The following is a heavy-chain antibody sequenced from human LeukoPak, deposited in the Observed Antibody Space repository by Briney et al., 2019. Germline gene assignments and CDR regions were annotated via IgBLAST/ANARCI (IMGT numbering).Heavy chain of an antibody. Sequence: GGSLRLSCAASGFTFSNNGMSWVRQAPGKGLEWVSGISGSGGTTYYADSVKGRFTISRDNSKNTLYLQMNSLRAEDTAAYFCAKGGIYNWFDPWGQGTLVTVSS. CDR3: AKGGIYNWFDP. CDR2: ISGSGGTT. V-gene: IGHV3-23*01. J-gene: IGHJ5*02. D-gene: IGHD3-16*01. CDR1: GFTFSNNG.